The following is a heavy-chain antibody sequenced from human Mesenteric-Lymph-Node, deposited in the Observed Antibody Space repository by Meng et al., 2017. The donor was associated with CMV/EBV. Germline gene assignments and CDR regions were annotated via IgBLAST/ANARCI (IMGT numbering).Heavy chain of an antibody. J-gene: IGHJ3*02. CDR2: IWYDGSNK. D-gene: IGHD2-2*01. CDR3: AKGDRIVVVPAAIKEGAFDI. Sequence: GGSLRLSCAASGFTFSSYGMHWVRQAPGKGLEWVAVIWYDGSNKYYADSVKGRFTISRDNSKNTLYLQMNSLRAEDTAVYYCAKGDRIVVVPAAIKEGAFDIWGQGTMVTVSS. CDR1: GFTFSSYG. V-gene: IGHV3-33*06.